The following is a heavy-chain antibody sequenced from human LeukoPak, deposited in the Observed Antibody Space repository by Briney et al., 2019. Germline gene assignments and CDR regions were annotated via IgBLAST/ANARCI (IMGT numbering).Heavy chain of an antibody. Sequence: SETLSLTCTVSGGTISSYYWSWTRQPPGKGLEWIGYIYYSGSTNYNPSLKSRVTISVDTSKNQFSLKLSSVTAADTAVYYCARGGYTANRFDYWGQGTLVTVSS. D-gene: IGHD5-18*01. CDR1: GGTISSYY. CDR2: IYYSGST. J-gene: IGHJ4*02. V-gene: IGHV4-59*01. CDR3: ARGGYTANRFDY.